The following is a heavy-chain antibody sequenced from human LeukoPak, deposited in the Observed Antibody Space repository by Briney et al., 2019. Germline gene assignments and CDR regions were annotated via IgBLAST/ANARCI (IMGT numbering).Heavy chain of an antibody. D-gene: IGHD2-21*02. J-gene: IGHJ6*02. Sequence: VASVRVSCEASGYTLSDYYIYSVRQAPGQGLEWLGWLNPHSGGTNYAQKFQGRVTLTSDTSIGTAYMDLSRLRSNDTAVYYCARDLSVVTTARSSMDVWGQGTTVTVSS. V-gene: IGHV1-2*02. CDR1: GYTLSDYY. CDR3: ARDLSVVTTARSSMDV. CDR2: LNPHSGGT.